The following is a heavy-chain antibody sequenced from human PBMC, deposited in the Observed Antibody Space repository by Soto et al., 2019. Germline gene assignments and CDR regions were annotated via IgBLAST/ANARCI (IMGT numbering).Heavy chain of an antibody. D-gene: IGHD3-22*01. CDR3: AKAWNSGYPY. CDR1: GFTFSSYA. CDR2: ISGGGGST. J-gene: IGHJ4*02. V-gene: IGHV3-23*01. Sequence: PGGSLRLSCAASGFTFSSYAMSWVRQAPGKGLEWVSTISGGGGSTYYADSVKGRFTISRDNSKNTLYLQMNSLRAEDTAIYYCAKAWNSGYPYWGQATLVTVSS.